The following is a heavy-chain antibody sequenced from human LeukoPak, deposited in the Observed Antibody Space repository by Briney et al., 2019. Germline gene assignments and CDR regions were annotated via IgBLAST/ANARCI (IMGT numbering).Heavy chain of an antibody. CDR2: IYYSGST. CDR3: ARVPASTGSYYND. J-gene: IGHJ4*02. CDR1: GGSISSGGYY. Sequence: KSSQTLSLTCTVSGGSISSGGYYWSWIRQRPGKGLEWIGYIYYSGSTYYNPSLKSRVTISVDTSKNQFSLKLSSVTAADTAVYYCARVPASTGSYYNDWGQGTLVTVSS. D-gene: IGHD3-10*01. V-gene: IGHV4-31*03.